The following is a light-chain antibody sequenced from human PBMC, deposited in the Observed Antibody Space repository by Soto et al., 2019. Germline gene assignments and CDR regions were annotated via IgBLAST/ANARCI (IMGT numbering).Light chain of an antibody. CDR3: QHRIIWPVS. CDR1: QSVGNN. CDR2: GAS. Sequence: IVRTQSPATLCVSPGERATLSGRASQSVGNNLAWYQQKPGQAPRLLIYGASNRATGIPDRFSGSGSGTDFTLTISSLEPEDFAVYYCQHRIIWPVSFGQGTRLEIK. J-gene: IGKJ5*01. V-gene: IGKV3-11*01.